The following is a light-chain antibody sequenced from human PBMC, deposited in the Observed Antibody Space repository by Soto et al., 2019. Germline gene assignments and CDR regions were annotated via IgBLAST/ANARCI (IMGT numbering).Light chain of an antibody. Sequence: DIVMTQSPDSLAVSLGERATMSCKPSENSFFTPNNKTFMAWYQQKAGQPPRLLIKWASDRESGVPDRFSGSGSGTDFSLTNSSLHADDVAIYSCQQVYSPTFTFGPGTKVEIK. CDR2: WAS. V-gene: IGKV4-1*01. CDR3: QQVYSPTFT. J-gene: IGKJ3*01. CDR1: ENSFFTPNNKTF.